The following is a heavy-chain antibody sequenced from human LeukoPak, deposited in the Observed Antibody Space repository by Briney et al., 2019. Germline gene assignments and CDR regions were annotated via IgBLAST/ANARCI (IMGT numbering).Heavy chain of an antibody. Sequence: TGGSLRLSCAASGFTFSSYELNWVRQAPGKGLEWVSYISDTGSTIYYADSVEGRFTISRDNAKNSLYLQMNSLRAEDTAVYYCAKDTTPAAADAFDIWGQGTMVTVSS. V-gene: IGHV3-48*03. CDR2: ISDTGSTI. CDR1: GFTFSSYE. CDR3: AKDTTPAAADAFDI. D-gene: IGHD6-13*01. J-gene: IGHJ3*02.